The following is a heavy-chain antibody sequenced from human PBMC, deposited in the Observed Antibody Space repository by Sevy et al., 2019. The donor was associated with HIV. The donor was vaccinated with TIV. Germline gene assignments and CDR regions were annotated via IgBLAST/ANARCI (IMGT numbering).Heavy chain of an antibody. CDR1: GDSISGYY. J-gene: IGHJ6*02. CDR3: ARAYSNYYYAMDV. CDR2: IYYSGRT. D-gene: IGHD4-4*01. V-gene: IGHV4-59*01. Sequence: SETLSLTCTVSGDSISGYYWSWIRQPPGKGLEWIGYIYYSGRTDYNPSLKSRVIISQDTSKNQFSLKLTSVTAADTALYFCARAYSNYYYAMDVWGQGTTVTVSS.